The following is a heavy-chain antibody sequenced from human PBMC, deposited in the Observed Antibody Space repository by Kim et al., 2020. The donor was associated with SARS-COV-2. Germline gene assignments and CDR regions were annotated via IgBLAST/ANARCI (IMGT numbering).Heavy chain of an antibody. Sequence: DSVKGRFTISRDNAKNSLYLQMNSLRDEDTAVYYCASDYDILTGYYYFDYWGQGTLVTVSS. J-gene: IGHJ4*02. D-gene: IGHD3-9*01. CDR3: ASDYDILTGYYYFDY. V-gene: IGHV3-48*02.